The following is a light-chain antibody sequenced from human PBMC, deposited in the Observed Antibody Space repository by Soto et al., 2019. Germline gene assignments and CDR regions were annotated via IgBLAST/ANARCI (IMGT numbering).Light chain of an antibody. V-gene: IGKV3D-15*01. Sequence: EKVMTQSPATLSVSPGERATLSCRASQSVSSNLAWYQQKPGQAPRLLIYGASSRATGIPARFSGSGSGTEFTLTISSLQSVDLAVYYCQQYDNWPHTFGGGTKVEIK. CDR3: QQYDNWPHT. CDR2: GAS. J-gene: IGKJ4*01. CDR1: QSVSSN.